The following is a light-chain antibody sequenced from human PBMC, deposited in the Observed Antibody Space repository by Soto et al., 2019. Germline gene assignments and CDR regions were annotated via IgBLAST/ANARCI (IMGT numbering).Light chain of an antibody. CDR3: SSYTRTDTVV. Sequence: QSVLTQPPSVSGAPGQRVTISCTGSSSNIGSGYDVHWYQQLPGTAPKFLLFGNLNRPSGVPDRFSGSKSGTSASLAITGLQAEDEADYYCSSYTRTDTVVFGGGTKLTVL. J-gene: IGLJ2*01. CDR1: SSNIGSGYD. CDR2: GNL. V-gene: IGLV1-40*01.